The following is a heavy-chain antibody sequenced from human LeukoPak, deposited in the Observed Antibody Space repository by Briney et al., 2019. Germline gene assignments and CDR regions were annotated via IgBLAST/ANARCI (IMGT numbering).Heavy chain of an antibody. CDR2: MNPNSGNT. Sequence: ASVKVSCKASGYTFTSYDINWVRQAPGQGLEWMGWMNPNSGNTGYAQKFQGRVTMTRNTSISTAYMELSSLRSEDTAVYYCARGDGVVVVPAAIDYWGQGTLVTVSS. CDR1: GYTFTSYD. J-gene: IGHJ4*02. V-gene: IGHV1-8*02. D-gene: IGHD2-2*01. CDR3: ARGDGVVVVPAAIDY.